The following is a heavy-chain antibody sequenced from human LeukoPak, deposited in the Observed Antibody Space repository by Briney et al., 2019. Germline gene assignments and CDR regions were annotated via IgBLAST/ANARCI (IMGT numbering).Heavy chain of an antibody. CDR1: GFTFSSYW. Sequence: GGSLRLSCAASGFTFSSYWMSWVRQAPGKGLEWVANIKQDGSEKYYVDSVKGRFTISRDNAKNSLYLQMNSLRAEDTAVYYCARDIVVVPAAIYYLDYWGQGTLVTVSS. CDR2: IKQDGSEK. CDR3: ARDIVVVPAAIYYLDY. V-gene: IGHV3-7*01. D-gene: IGHD2-2*02. J-gene: IGHJ4*02.